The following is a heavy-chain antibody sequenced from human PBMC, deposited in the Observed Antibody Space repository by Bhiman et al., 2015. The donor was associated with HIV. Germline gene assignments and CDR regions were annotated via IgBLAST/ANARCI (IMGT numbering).Heavy chain of an antibody. V-gene: IGHV3-48*03. CDR2: ISVSGNTI. J-gene: IGHJ4*02. CDR3: ARGPYGWGSHVGEY. CDR1: GFTFSTYE. Sequence: EVQLVEFGGGLVQSGGSLRLSCEASGFTFSTYEMNWVRQAPGKGLEWVSYISVSGNTIYYADSVKGRFTISRDNARNSLYLQMNSLRPEDSALYYCARGPYGWGSHVGEYWGQGTLVTVSS. D-gene: IGHD3-10*01.